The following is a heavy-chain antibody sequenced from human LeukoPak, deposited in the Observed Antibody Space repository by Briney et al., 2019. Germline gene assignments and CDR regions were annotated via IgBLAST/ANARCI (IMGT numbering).Heavy chain of an antibody. V-gene: IGHV3-23*01. D-gene: IGHD3-16*01. CDR3: AKDGIGGFDY. Sequence: GGSLRLSCAASGSGFIFSNYGMRWVRQAPGKGLEWVSAISGTGASTFYADSVKGRCIVSRDNPKKTVHLQMTNLRAEDTGVYYCAKDGIGGFDYWGQGTLVTVSS. CDR2: ISGTGAST. J-gene: IGHJ4*02. CDR1: GSGFIFSNYG.